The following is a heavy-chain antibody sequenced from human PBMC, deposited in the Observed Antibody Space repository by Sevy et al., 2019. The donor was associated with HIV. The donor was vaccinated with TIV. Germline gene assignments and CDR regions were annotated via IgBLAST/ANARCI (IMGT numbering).Heavy chain of an antibody. CDR3: ARDSTTRPRVLDY. D-gene: IGHD1-1*01. CDR1: GGSISSSF. CDR2: IYFTGNT. V-gene: IGHV4-59*01. Sequence: SETLSLTCSVSGGSISSSFWTRVRQSPGKGLEWIGNIYFTGNTDYSPSLKSRVTLSLDTSKSQFSLTLKSVTAADTAIYFCARDSTTRPRVLDYWGQGTLVTVSS. J-gene: IGHJ4*02.